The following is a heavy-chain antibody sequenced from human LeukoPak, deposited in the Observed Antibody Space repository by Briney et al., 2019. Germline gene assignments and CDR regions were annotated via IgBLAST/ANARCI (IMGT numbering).Heavy chain of an antibody. V-gene: IGHV3-30*02. CDR2: IRYDGSNK. Sequence: GGSLRLSCAASGFTFSSYGMHWVRQAPGKGLEWVAFIRYDGSNKYYADSVKGRFTISRDNSKNTLYLQMNSLRAEDTAVYYCAKGYCYDSSGDYLDYWGQGTLVTVSS. D-gene: IGHD3-22*01. J-gene: IGHJ4*02. CDR1: GFTFSSYG. CDR3: AKGYCYDSSGDYLDY.